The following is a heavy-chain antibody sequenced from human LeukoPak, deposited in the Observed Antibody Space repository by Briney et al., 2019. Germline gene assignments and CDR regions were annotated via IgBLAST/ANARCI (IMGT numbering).Heavy chain of an antibody. CDR3: ARNPTTVVTHHTNWFDP. CDR1: GGSISSYY. CDR2: IYYSGST. Sequence: PSETLSLTCTVSGGSISSYYWSWIRQPPGKGLEWIGHIYYSGSTNYNPSLKSRVTISVDTSKNQFSLKLSSGTAADTAVYYCARNPTTVVTHHTNWFDPWGQGTLVTVSS. V-gene: IGHV4-59*01. J-gene: IGHJ5*02. D-gene: IGHD4-23*01.